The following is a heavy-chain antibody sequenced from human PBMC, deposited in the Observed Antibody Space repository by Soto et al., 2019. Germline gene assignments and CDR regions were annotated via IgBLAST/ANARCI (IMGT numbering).Heavy chain of an antibody. V-gene: IGHV3-30*03. CDR2: ISSDGSHK. CDR3: ARDGHLDSSGHYYLFDT. Sequence: LRLSCAASGFTFRSYGLHWVRQSPGEGLQWVTVISSDGSHKYYIDSVKGRFTISRDNSKNTLYLQMNSLRVEDTAVYYCARDGHLDSSGHYYLFDTWGQGALVTVSS. D-gene: IGHD3-22*01. CDR1: GFTFRSYG. J-gene: IGHJ4*02.